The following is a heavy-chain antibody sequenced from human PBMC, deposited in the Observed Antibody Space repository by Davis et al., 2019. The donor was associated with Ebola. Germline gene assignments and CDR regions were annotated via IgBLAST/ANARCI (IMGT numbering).Heavy chain of an antibody. CDR2: IYYSGST. CDR1: GGSISSNY. V-gene: IGHV4-59*01. J-gene: IGHJ6*02. Sequence: PSETLSLTCTVSGGSISSNYWSWIRQPPGKGLEWIGYIYYSGSTNYNPSLKSRVTISVDTSKNQFSLKLSSVTAADTAVYYCASSPQFGVGYYYYGMDVWGQGTTVTVSS. D-gene: IGHD3-3*01. CDR3: ASSPQFGVGYYYYGMDV.